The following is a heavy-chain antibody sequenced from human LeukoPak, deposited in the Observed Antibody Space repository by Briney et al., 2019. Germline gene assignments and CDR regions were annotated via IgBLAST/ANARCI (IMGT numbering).Heavy chain of an antibody. Sequence: PSETLSLTCTVSGGSVSISSYYWSWIRQPPGKGLEWIGYIYYSGSTNYNPSLKSRATISVDTSKNQFSLKLSSVTAADTAVYYCAGSMVRELGNYMDVWGKGTTVTISS. D-gene: IGHD3-10*01. CDR1: GGSVSISSYY. CDR2: IYYSGST. J-gene: IGHJ6*03. V-gene: IGHV4-61*01. CDR3: AGSMVRELGNYMDV.